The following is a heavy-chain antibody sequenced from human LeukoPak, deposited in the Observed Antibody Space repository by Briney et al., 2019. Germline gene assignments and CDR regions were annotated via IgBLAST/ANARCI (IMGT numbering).Heavy chain of an antibody. D-gene: IGHD2-15*01. V-gene: IGHV1-8*02. CDR3: ARGGCRGSCYNDWFDP. CDR2: MNPNSGNT. CDR1: GGTFSSYA. J-gene: IGHJ5*02. Sequence: ASVKVSCKASGGTFSSYAISWVRQATGQGLEWMRWMNPNSGNTGYAQKFQGRVTMTRNTSISTAYMELSSLRSEDTAVYYCARGGCRGSCYNDWFDPWGQGTLVTVSS.